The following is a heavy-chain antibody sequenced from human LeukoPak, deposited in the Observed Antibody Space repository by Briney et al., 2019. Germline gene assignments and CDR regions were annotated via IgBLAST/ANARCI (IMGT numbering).Heavy chain of an antibody. V-gene: IGHV4-4*02. CDR1: GGSISSSNW. D-gene: IGHD6-13*01. Sequence: SETLSLTCAVSGGSISSSNWWSWVRQPPGKGLEWIGEIYHSGSTNYNPSLKSRVTISVDKSKNQFSPKLSSVTAADTAVYYCAKKYSSSWYWDYWGQGTLVTVSS. J-gene: IGHJ4*02. CDR2: IYHSGST. CDR3: AKKYSSSWYWDY.